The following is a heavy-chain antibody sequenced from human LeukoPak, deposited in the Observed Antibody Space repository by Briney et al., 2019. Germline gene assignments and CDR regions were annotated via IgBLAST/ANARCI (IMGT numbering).Heavy chain of an antibody. D-gene: IGHD6-19*01. CDR2: ISSSSSSTI. CDR3: AKDHLPGIVVADRDY. V-gene: IGHV3-48*01. CDR1: GSTFSSYS. J-gene: IGHJ4*02. Sequence: GGSLRLSCAASGSTFSSYSMNWVRQAPGKGLEWVSYISSSSSSTIYYADSVKGRFTISRDNAKNSLYLQMNSLRAEDTAVHYCAKDHLPGIVVADRDYWGQGTLVTVSS.